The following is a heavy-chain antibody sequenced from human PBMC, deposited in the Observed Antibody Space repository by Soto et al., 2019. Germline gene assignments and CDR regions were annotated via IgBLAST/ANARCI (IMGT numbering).Heavy chain of an antibody. J-gene: IGHJ5*02. Sequence: QLQLQESGSGLVKPSQTLSLTCAVSGGSISSGGYSWSWIRQPPGKGLEWIGYIYHSGSTYYNPSLKGRVTISVDRSKNQFSLKLSSVTAADTAVYYCARGDYGDYVVWFDPWGQGTLVTVSS. CDR1: GGSISSGGYS. CDR3: ARGDYGDYVVWFDP. D-gene: IGHD4-17*01. V-gene: IGHV4-30-2*01. CDR2: IYHSGST.